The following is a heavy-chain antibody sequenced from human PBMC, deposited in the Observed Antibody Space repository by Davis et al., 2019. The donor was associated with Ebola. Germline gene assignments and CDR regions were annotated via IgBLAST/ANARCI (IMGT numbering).Heavy chain of an antibody. CDR2: ISSSSSTI. Sequence: PGGSLRLSCAASGFIFRSYSMNWVRQAPGKGLEWVSYISSSSSTIHYADSVKGRFTISRDNAKNSLYLQMNSLRAEDTAVYYCARDGITVTDKLYYYYGMDVWGQGTTVTVSS. J-gene: IGHJ6*02. V-gene: IGHV3-48*01. CDR1: GFIFRSYS. CDR3: ARDGITVTDKLYYYYGMDV. D-gene: IGHD4-17*01.